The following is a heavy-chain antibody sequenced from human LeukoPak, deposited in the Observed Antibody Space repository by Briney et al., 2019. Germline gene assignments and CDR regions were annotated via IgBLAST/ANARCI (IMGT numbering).Heavy chain of an antibody. V-gene: IGHV3-74*01. CDR2: IKFDGIET. J-gene: IGHJ4*02. CDR1: GFTFSNYW. CDR3: ATGGTYWSTWTGH. D-gene: IGHD3-10*01. Sequence: GGSLRLSCVASGFTFSNYWMHWVRQAPGKGLVWVSRIKFDGIETNYADSVTGRFTISRDNAKNTLCLQMTSLRAEDTALYYCATGGTYWSTWTGHWGQGTLVTVSS.